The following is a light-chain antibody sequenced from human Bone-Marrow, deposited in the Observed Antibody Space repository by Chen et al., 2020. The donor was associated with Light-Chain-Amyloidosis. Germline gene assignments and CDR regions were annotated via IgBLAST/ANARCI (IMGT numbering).Light chain of an antibody. V-gene: IGKV3-20*01. CDR1: QTISSNY. J-gene: IGKJ4*01. Sequence: EIVLTQSPGTLSLSPGEGANRSCRASQTISSNYLTWYQQKFGQAPRLLIYGSSSRATGIPDRFTGSGSGTDITLTIHRLEPEDFAMYYCQQYGTSPLTYGGGTKVEIK. CDR3: QQYGTSPLT. CDR2: GSS.